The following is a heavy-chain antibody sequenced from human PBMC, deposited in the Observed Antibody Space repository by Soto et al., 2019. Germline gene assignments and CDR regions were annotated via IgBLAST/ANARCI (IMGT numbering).Heavy chain of an antibody. CDR1: GGSFSGHY. CDR2: ISGSGGST. J-gene: IGHJ4*02. V-gene: IGHV3-23*01. CDR3: AKYTRVRLTTGFDY. D-gene: IGHD4-4*01. Sequence: VQLQQWGAGLLKPSETLSLTCAVYGGSFSGHYWSWIRQPPGKGLEWVSSISGSGGSTYYADSVKGRFTISRDNSKNTLYLQMNSLRAEDTAVFYCAKYTRVRLTTGFDYWGQGTLVAVSS.